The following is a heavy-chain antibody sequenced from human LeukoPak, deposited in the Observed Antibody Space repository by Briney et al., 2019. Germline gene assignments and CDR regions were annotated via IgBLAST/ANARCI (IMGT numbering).Heavy chain of an antibody. CDR3: ATLPWGYSYGDAFDI. CDR2: INPSGGST. Sequence: ASVKVSCKASGYTFTSYYMHWVRQAPGQGLEWMGIINPSGGSTSYAQKFQGRVTMTRDTYTSTGYMELSSLRSEDTAVYYCATLPWGYSYGDAFDIWRQGTMDSVSS. V-gene: IGHV1-46*01. D-gene: IGHD5-18*01. CDR1: GYTFTSYY. J-gene: IGHJ3*02.